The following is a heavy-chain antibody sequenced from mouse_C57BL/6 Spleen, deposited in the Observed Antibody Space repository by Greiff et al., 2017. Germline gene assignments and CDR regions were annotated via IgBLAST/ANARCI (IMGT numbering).Heavy chain of an antibody. CDR3: ARGGIYYDYDAAFDY. V-gene: IGHV5-16*01. Sequence: EVKLMESEGGLVQPGSSMKLSCTASGFTFSDYYMAWVRQVPEKGLEWVANINYDGSSTYYLDSLKSRFIISRDNAKNILYLQMSSLKSEDTATYYCARGGIYYDYDAAFDYWGQGTTLTVSS. D-gene: IGHD2-4*01. CDR1: GFTFSDYY. J-gene: IGHJ2*01. CDR2: INYDGSST.